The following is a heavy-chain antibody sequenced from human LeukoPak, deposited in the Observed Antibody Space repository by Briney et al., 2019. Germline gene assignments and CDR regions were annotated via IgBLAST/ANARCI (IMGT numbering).Heavy chain of an antibody. V-gene: IGHV3-48*04. CDR2: ISSSSSTI. D-gene: IGHD3-10*01. Sequence: PGGSLRLSCAASGFTFSSYNMNWVRQAPGKGLEWVSYISSSSSTIYYADSVKGRFSISRDNSKNTLYLQMNSLRAEDTAVYYCAKGQLWFGEFSYFDYWGQGTLVTVSS. CDR3: AKGQLWFGEFSYFDY. CDR1: GFTFSSYN. J-gene: IGHJ4*02.